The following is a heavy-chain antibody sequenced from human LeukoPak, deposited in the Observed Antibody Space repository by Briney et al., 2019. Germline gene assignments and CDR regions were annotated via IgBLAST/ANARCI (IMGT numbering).Heavy chain of an antibody. Sequence: GGSLRLSCAASGFTFSDYYMSWIRQAPGKGLEWVSYISSSGSTIYYADSVKGRFTISRDNAKNSLYLQMNSLRAEDTAVYYCASPAWIQLWLDGFYGMDVWGQGTTVTVSS. CDR2: ISSSGSTI. D-gene: IGHD5-18*01. CDR1: GFTFSDYY. CDR3: ASPAWIQLWLDGFYGMDV. V-gene: IGHV3-11*01. J-gene: IGHJ6*02.